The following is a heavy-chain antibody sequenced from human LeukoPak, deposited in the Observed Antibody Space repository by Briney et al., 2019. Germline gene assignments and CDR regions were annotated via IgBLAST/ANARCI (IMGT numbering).Heavy chain of an antibody. CDR3: AKVSAYSSSWYGSYFDY. J-gene: IGHJ4*02. Sequence: GGSLRLSCAASGFTFSSYAMSWVRQAPGKGLEWVSAISGSGGSTYYADSVRGRFTISRDNSKNTLYLQMNSLRAEDTAVYYCAKVSAYSSSWYGSYFDYWGQGALVTVSS. CDR2: ISGSGGST. CDR1: GFTFSSYA. D-gene: IGHD6-13*01. V-gene: IGHV3-23*01.